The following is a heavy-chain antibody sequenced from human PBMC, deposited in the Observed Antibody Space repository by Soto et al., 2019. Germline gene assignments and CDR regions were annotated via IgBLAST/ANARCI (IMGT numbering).Heavy chain of an antibody. CDR1: GFTFSNYA. V-gene: IGHV3-23*01. J-gene: IGHJ4*02. CDR2: VSGSGDNT. Sequence: EVQLLESGGGLVRPGGSLRLSCAASGFTFSNYAMSWVRQAPGKGLEWVSGVSGSGDNTGYAASVKGRFTISRDNSKNTLYLQMNNLRPEDTAIYYCVKDCSAASCYLPLDYWGQGTLVTVSS. D-gene: IGHD2-2*01. CDR3: VKDCSAASCYLPLDY.